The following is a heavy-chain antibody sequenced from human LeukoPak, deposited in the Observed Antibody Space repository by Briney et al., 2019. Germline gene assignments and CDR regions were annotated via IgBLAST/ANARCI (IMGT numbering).Heavy chain of an antibody. V-gene: IGHV3-21*01. Sequence: GGSLRLSRAASGFSFSSYSMNWVRQAPGKGLEWVSSISSSSSYIYYADSVKGRFTISRDNAKNSLYLQMNSLRAEDTAVYCCARDIGCTNGVCYGTYYYYYMDVWGKGTTVTVSS. CDR3: ARDIGCTNGVCYGTYYYYYMDV. J-gene: IGHJ6*03. CDR1: GFSFSSYS. CDR2: ISSSSSYI. D-gene: IGHD2-8*01.